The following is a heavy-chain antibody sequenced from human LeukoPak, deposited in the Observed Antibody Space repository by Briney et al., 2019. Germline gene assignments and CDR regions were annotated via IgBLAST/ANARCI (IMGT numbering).Heavy chain of an antibody. CDR2: MNPNSGNT. CDR1: GYTFTSYD. Sequence: ASVKVSCKASGYTFTSYDINWVRQATGQGLEWMGWMNPNSGNTGYAQKFQGRVTITRDTSASTAYMELSSLRSEDTAVYYCARDEGGAYCGGDCPPYDYWGQGTLVTVSS. J-gene: IGHJ4*02. V-gene: IGHV1-8*01. CDR3: ARDEGGAYCGGDCPPYDY. D-gene: IGHD2-21*02.